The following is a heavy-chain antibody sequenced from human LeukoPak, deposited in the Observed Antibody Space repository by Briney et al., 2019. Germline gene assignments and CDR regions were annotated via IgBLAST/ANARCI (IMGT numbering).Heavy chain of an antibody. V-gene: IGHV3-64*01. CDR2: ISYNGGST. Sequence: GGSLRLSCAASGFTFGNYAMHWVRQAPGKGLEYVSAISYNGGSTYYANSVKGRFTISRDNSKNTLYLQMGSLIAEDMAVYYCARRFAAQLAFVDVWGKGTTVTISS. J-gene: IGHJ6*04. CDR3: ARRFAAQLAFVDV. D-gene: IGHD3-3*02. CDR1: GFTFGNYA.